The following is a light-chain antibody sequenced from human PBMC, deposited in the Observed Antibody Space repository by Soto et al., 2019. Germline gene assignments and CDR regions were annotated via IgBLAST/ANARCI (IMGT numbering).Light chain of an antibody. J-gene: IGKJ3*01. Sequence: VLAQASATLDLSPGERATLPXRGSHSVTKYLTWYQQEPGXAPRXXXDYXSNSATGIPARFSGSGSGTDVTLPSISIDPEEFSVYYCQQRRDGRRTFGHGTQVDIK. CDR2: YXS. CDR3: QQRRDGRRT. V-gene: IGKV3-11*01. CDR1: HSVTKY.